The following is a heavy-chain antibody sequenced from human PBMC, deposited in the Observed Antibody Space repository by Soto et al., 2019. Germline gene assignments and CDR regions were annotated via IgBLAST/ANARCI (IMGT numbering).Heavy chain of an antibody. CDR1: GFTFSSYA. J-gene: IGHJ4*02. Sequence: EVQLLESGGGLIQPGGSLRLSCAASGFTFSSYAMAWVRQAPGKGLEWVSAISNTGRSTYYADSVKGRITISRDNSKNALYLKMSSLRVEDTAIYYCAKEVGSGSYGGFDYWGQGALVTVSS. CDR2: ISNTGRST. D-gene: IGHD6-19*01. CDR3: AKEVGSGSYGGFDY. V-gene: IGHV3-23*01.